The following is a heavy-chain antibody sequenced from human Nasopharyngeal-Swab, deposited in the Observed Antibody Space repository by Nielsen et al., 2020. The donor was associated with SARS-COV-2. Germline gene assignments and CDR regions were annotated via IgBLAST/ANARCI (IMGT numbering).Heavy chain of an antibody. V-gene: IGHV1-69*04. CDR3: ARNDIAVAGTAWFDP. J-gene: IGHJ5*02. CDR1: GGTFSSYA. CDR2: IISILGIA. Sequence: SVKVSCKASGGTFSSYAISWVRQAPGQGLEWMGRIISILGIANYAQKFQGRVTITADKSTSTAYMELSSLRSEDTAVYYCARNDIAVAGTAWFDPWGQGTLVTVSS. D-gene: IGHD6-19*01.